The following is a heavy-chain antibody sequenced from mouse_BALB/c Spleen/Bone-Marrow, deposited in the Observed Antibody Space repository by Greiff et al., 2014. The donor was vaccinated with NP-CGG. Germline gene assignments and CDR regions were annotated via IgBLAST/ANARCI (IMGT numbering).Heavy chain of an antibody. D-gene: IGHD2-14*01. Sequence: VQLQQSGSVLVRPGASVKLSCKASGYTFTNSWIHWAKQRPGQGLEWIGEIHPNSDNTNYNEKFKGKATLTADISSSTAYVDLSSLTSEDSAVYNCARHHRSAYYFDYWGPGTTLTVSS. CDR2: IHPNSDNT. J-gene: IGHJ2*01. CDR3: ARHHRSAYYFDY. CDR1: GYTFTNSW. V-gene: IGHV1S130*01.